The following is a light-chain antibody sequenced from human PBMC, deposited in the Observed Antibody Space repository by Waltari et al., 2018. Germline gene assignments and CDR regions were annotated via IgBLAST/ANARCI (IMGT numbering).Light chain of an antibody. CDR1: SPTIATGHD. J-gene: IGLJ2*01. V-gene: IGLV1-40*01. CDR2: GNS. Sequence: QSVLTQPPSVSGAPGQRVTISCTGSSPTIATGHDVPWNQQLPGTAPKLLIYGNSNRPSGVPDRFSGSKSGTSASLAITGLQAEDEADDYCQSYDSSLSGSVFGGGTKLTVL. CDR3: QSYDSSLSGSV.